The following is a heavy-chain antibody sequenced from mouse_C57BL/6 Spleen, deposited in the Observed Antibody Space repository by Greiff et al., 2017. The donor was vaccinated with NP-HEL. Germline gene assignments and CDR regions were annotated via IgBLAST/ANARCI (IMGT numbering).Heavy chain of an antibody. CDR1: GFTFSSYA. D-gene: IGHD2-12*01. V-gene: IGHV5-4*01. Sequence: EVQGVESGGGLVKPGGSLKLSCAASGFTFSSYAMSWVRQTPEKRLEWVATISDGGSYTYYPDNVKGRFTISRDNAKNNLYLQMSHLKSEDTAMYYCARGNDGWYFDVWGTGTTVTVSS. CDR2: ISDGGSYT. CDR3: ARGNDGWYFDV. J-gene: IGHJ1*03.